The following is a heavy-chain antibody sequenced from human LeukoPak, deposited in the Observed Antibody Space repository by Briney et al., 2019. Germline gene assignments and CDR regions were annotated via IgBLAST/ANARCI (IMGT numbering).Heavy chain of an antibody. CDR2: IYPGGSET. V-gene: IGHV5-51*01. D-gene: IGHD5-24*01. J-gene: IGHJ4*02. Sequence: GESLKISCKGLGYSFSSYWNAWVRQRPGKGLEWMGIIYPGGSETRYDPSFQGQVTISADSSTSTAYLQWSSLRASDTAMYYCARASRDGYNQDFDHWGQGTLVTVSS. CDR1: GYSFSSYW. CDR3: ARASRDGYNQDFDH.